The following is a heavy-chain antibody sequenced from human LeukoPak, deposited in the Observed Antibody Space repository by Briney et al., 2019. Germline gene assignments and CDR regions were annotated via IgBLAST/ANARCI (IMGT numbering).Heavy chain of an antibody. V-gene: IGHV1-46*01. J-gene: IGHJ3*02. Sequence: ASVKVSCKASGYAFTSYYMHWVRQAPGQGLEWTGIINPSGGSTSYAQKFQGRVTMTRDMSTSTVYMELSSLRSEDTAVYYCARDMRFNYYDSSGLISSGAFDIWGQGTMVTVSS. CDR3: ARDMRFNYYDSSGLISSGAFDI. CDR1: GYAFTSYY. D-gene: IGHD3-22*01. CDR2: INPSGGST.